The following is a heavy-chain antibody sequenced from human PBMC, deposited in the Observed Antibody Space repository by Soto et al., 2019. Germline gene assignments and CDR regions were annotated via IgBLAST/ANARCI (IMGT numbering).Heavy chain of an antibody. CDR2: IKQDGSEK. V-gene: IGHV3-7*01. J-gene: IGHJ4*02. D-gene: IGHD6-19*01. Sequence: EVQLVESGGGLVQPGGSLRLSCAASGFSFSNYWMNWVRQAPGTGLEWLANIKQDGSEKYYVDSVKGRFTISRDNTKNSLYRQMSSVRAEDTAVYYCARGTGWYPDYWGQGTLVTVSS. CDR3: ARGTGWYPDY. CDR1: GFSFSNYW.